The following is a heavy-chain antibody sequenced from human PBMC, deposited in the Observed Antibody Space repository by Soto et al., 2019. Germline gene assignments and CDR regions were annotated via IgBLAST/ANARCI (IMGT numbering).Heavy chain of an antibody. J-gene: IGHJ4*02. D-gene: IGHD5-12*01. V-gene: IGHV4-59*01. Sequence: SETLSLTCTVSGDSLSTYYWGWFRQSPGVGLQWIGYIYYTGSTYYDPSLKSRVTISLHTSRNQFSLLLTSLTAADTAVYYRARRLNIAAYDSWGQGVLVTVSS. CDR3: ARRLNIAAYDS. CDR1: GDSLSTYY. CDR2: IYYTGST.